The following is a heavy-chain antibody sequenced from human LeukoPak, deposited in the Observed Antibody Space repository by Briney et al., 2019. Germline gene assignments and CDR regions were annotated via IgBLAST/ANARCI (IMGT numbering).Heavy chain of an antibody. D-gene: IGHD6-6*01. J-gene: IGHJ4*02. CDR1: GYTFPSYF. CDR3: ARTAARRFDY. V-gene: IGHV1-46*01. Sequence: ASVKVSCKASGYTFPSYFMHWVRQAPGQGLEWMGTINPTGGSTTYAQEFQGRVTMTRDMSTSTVYMELSSLRSDDTAVYYCARTAARRFDYWGQGTLVTVSS. CDR2: INPTGGST.